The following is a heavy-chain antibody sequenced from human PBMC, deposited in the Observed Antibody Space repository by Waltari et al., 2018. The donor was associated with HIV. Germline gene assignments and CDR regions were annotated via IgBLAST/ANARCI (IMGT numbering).Heavy chain of an antibody. CDR1: GNTFSSDG. J-gene: IGHJ3*02. CDR2: ISAYNGNT. D-gene: IGHD6-13*01. V-gene: IGHV1-18*01. CDR3: ARGYSSSWYGGDAFDI. Sequence: QVQLVQSGTEVKKPGASVKVSCKVSGNTFSSDGISWVRQAPGQGLEWMGWISAYNGNTNYAQKFQGRVTMTTDTSTSTTYMELRSLRSDDTAVYYCARGYSSSWYGGDAFDIWGQGTMVTVSS.